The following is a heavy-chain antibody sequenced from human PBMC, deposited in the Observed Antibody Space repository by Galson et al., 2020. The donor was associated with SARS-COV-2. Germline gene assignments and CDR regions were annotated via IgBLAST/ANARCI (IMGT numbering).Heavy chain of an antibody. CDR2: TNHSGST. V-gene: IGHV4-34*01. Sequence: SETLSLTCAVYGGSSSGYYWSWIRQLQGKGPEWIGETNHSGSTNYNPTLKSRATISVDTSKNQFSLKLSSVTAADKAVYYCARAGSGGSGYYLILPDDDDNNNWFDPWGKGTLVIVSS. J-gene: IGHJ5*02. CDR3: ARAGSGGSGYYLILPDDDDNNNWFDP. D-gene: IGHD3-3*01. CDR1: GGSSSGYY.